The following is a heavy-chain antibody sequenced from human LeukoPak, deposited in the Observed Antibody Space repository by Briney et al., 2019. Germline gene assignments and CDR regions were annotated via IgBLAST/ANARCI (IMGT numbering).Heavy chain of an antibody. Sequence: ASVKVSCKSSGYIFTSYGISWVRQAPAQGLEWMGWVSADGGSTNYTQMFHGRVTMTTDTSRTTAYMELSSLRSDDTAVYYCARDWYCSGGSCQDCFDPWGQGTLVTVSS. V-gene: IGHV1-18*01. CDR1: GYIFTSYG. D-gene: IGHD2-15*01. J-gene: IGHJ5*02. CDR2: VSADGGST. CDR3: ARDWYCSGGSCQDCFDP.